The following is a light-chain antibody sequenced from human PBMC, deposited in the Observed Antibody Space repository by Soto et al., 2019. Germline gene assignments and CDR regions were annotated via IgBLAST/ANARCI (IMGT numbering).Light chain of an antibody. V-gene: IGKV4-1*01. CDR2: WAS. Sequence: DNVMTHSPDSLAVFLGDSATINCKSNQLVLDRSNNKNYIAWYQQKPGQPPKLLIYWASTRESGVPDRFSGSGSGTDFTLTISTLQAEDVAIYHCQQYFTTPITFGQGTRLEIK. J-gene: IGKJ5*01. CDR3: QQYFTTPIT. CDR1: QLVLDRSNNKNY.